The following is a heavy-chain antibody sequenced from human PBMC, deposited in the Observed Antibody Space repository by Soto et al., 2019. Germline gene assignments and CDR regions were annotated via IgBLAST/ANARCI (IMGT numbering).Heavy chain of an antibody. CDR1: GYTFNRYG. J-gene: IGHJ6*02. V-gene: IGHV1-18*01. Sequence: QGQLVQSGAEVKMPGASVKVSCKASGYTFNRYGISWVRQAPGQGLEWMGWISGYNGDANYAQSFQGRVSMTIDTSTTTAYMELRTLTPDDTAVYYCAKNGQPPYYYYGLDVWGQGTTVTVSS. CDR3: AKNGQPPYYYYGLDV. CDR2: ISGYNGDA. D-gene: IGHD2-8*01.